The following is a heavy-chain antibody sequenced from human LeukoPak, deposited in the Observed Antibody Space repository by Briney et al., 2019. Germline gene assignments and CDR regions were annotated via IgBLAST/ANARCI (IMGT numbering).Heavy chain of an antibody. CDR3: ARDLEDSSPFGAFDM. V-gene: IGHV3-33*01. J-gene: IGHJ3*02. Sequence: PGRSLRLSCAASGFTFSNYGMHWVRQVPGKGLEWVAAIWFDGIRKYYAHSVKGRLTISRDNSKNTLYLQMKSLRAEDTAVYYCARDLEDSSPFGAFDMWGQGTMVTVSS. CDR1: GFTFSNYG. D-gene: IGHD3-22*01. CDR2: IWFDGIRK.